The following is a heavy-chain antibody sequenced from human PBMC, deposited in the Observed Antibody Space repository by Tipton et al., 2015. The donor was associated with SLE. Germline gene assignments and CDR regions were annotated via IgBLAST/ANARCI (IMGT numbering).Heavy chain of an antibody. V-gene: IGHV3-48*02. Sequence: SLRLSCVASGFTFSSYSINWVRQAPGKGLEWVSYISSRGSTIYYADSVKGRFTISRDKAKNSLYLQMNSLRDEDTAVYYCARGDPYSSGANFDYWGQGTLVTVSS. CDR2: ISSRGSTI. CDR3: ARGDPYSSGANFDY. J-gene: IGHJ4*02. CDR1: GFTFSSYS. D-gene: IGHD3-22*01.